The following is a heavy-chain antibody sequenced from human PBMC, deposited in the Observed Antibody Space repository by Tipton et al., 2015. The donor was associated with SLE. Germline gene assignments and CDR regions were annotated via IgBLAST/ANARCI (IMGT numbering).Heavy chain of an antibody. Sequence: SLRLSCAASGFMFSAYSMNWVRQAPGKGLEWVSYISRSRNTISYTDSVKGRFTISRDNAGNSLYLQMNSLRAEDTAVYYCARIYDYVWGSYRYFDYWGQGTLVTVSS. CDR1: GFMFSAYS. D-gene: IGHD3-16*02. CDR2: ISRSRNTI. CDR3: ARIYDYVWGSYRYFDY. V-gene: IGHV3-48*04. J-gene: IGHJ4*02.